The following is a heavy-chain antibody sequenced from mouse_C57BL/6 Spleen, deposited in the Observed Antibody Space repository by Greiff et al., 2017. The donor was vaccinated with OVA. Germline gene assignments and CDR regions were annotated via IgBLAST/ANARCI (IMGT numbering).Heavy chain of an antibody. CDR2: ISSGSSTI. CDR3: ARDDGYYVYYAMDY. J-gene: IGHJ4*01. D-gene: IGHD2-3*01. V-gene: IGHV5-17*01. CDR1: GFTFSDYG. Sequence: EVQGVESGGGLVKPGGSLKLSCAASGFTFSDYGMHWVRQAPEKGLEWVAYISSGSSTIYYADTVKGRFTISRDNAKNTLFLQMTSLRSEDTAMYYCARDDGYYVYYAMDYWGQGTSVTVSS.